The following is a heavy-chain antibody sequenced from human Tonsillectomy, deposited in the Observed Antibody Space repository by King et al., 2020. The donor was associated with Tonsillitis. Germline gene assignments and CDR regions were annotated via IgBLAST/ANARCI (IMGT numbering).Heavy chain of an antibody. CDR1: GYTFRDYY. V-gene: IGHV1-2*02. D-gene: IGHD3-22*01. CDR2: IKPNSGDT. J-gene: IGHJ4*02. CDR3: AQTYYYDSSGYYSLDN. Sequence: QLVQSGAEVKKPGASVKVSCKASGYTFRDYYIHWVRQAPGQGLEWMGWIKPNSGDTKYVEKFQGRVTMTRDTSISTAYMELSRLRSDDTAVYYCAQTYYYDSSGYYSLDNWGQGTLVTVSS.